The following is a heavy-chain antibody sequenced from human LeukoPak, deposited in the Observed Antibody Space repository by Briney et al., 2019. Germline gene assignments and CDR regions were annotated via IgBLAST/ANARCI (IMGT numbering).Heavy chain of an antibody. CDR3: AKASRRGYYYYGMDV. CDR2: ISGSGGST. V-gene: IGHV3-23*01. D-gene: IGHD3-16*01. J-gene: IGHJ6*02. CDR1: GFTFSSYA. Sequence: GGSLRLSCAASGFTFSSYAMSWVRQAPGKGLGWVSAISGSGGSTYYADSVKGRFTISRDNSKNTLYLQMNSLRAEDTAVYYCAKASRRGYYYYGMDVWGQGTTVTVSS.